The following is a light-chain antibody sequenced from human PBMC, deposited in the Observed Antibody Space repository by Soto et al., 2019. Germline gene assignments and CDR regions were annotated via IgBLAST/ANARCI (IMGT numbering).Light chain of an antibody. CDR1: SSDVGGYDY. Sequence: QSALTQPRSVSGSPGQSVTISCTGTSSDVGGYDYVSWYQQHPGKAPKLMIYDVTKRPSGVPDRFSGPRSGNTASLTISGLQAEDDADYYCCSYAGTYTFYVFGTGTKVTVL. J-gene: IGLJ1*01. CDR3: CSYAGTYTFYV. CDR2: DVT. V-gene: IGLV2-11*01.